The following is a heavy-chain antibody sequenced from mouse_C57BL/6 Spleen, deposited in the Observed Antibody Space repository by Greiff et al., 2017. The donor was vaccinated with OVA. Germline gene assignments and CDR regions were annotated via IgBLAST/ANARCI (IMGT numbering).Heavy chain of an antibody. D-gene: IGHD2-5*01. V-gene: IGHV1-81*01. Sequence: QVQLQQSGAELARPGASVKLSCKASGYTFTSYGISWVKQRTGQGLEWIGELYPRSGNTYYNEKFKGKATLTADKSSSTAYMELRSLTSEDSAVYFCARRAYSNYEGDYAMDYWGQGTSVTVSS. CDR1: GYTFTSYG. J-gene: IGHJ4*01. CDR3: ARRAYSNYEGDYAMDY. CDR2: LYPRSGNT.